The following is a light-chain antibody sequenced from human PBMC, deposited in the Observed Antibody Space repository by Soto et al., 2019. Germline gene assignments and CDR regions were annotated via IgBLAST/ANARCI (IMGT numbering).Light chain of an antibody. Sequence: ETVMTQSPATLSASPGDEATLSCRASQSVGRNVAWYRQKVGQGPRLLIYTASTRATGIPVRFSGSGAGTEFTLTISGLQSDDFATYSCLQNNEWHLTFGGGTKVEIK. V-gene: IGKV3D-15*01. CDR2: TAS. CDR1: QSVGRN. CDR3: LQNNEWHLT. J-gene: IGKJ4*01.